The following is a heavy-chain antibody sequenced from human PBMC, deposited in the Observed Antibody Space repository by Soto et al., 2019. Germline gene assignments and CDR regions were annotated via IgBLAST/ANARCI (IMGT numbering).Heavy chain of an antibody. CDR1: GFTLTSYA. CDR3: ARPEYSSSSYGMDV. D-gene: IGHD6-6*01. CDR2: ISSSSSTI. J-gene: IGHJ6*02. Sequence: TGGSLRLSCAASGFTLTSYAMNWVRQAPGKGLEWVSYISSSSSTINYADSVKGRFTISRDNAKNSLYLQMNSLRDEDTAVYYCARPEYSSSSYGMDVWGQGTTVTVSS. V-gene: IGHV3-48*02.